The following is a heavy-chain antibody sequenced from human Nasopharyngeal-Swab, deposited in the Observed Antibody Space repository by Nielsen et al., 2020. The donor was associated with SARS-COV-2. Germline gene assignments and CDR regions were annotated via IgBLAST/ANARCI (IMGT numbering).Heavy chain of an antibody. CDR2: ISSSSSTI. Sequence: GGSLRLSCAASGFTFSSYWMSWVRQAPGKGLEWVSFISSSSSTIKYADSVKGRFTISRDDAKNSLYLQMNSLRAEDTAVYYCARDVWITMVRGVIDYWGQGTLVTVSS. J-gene: IGHJ4*02. CDR3: ARDVWITMVRGVIDY. V-gene: IGHV3-48*04. CDR1: GFTFSSYW. D-gene: IGHD3-10*01.